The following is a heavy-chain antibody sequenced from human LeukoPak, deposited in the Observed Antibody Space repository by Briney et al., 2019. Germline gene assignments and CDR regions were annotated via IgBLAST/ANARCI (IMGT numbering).Heavy chain of an antibody. CDR3: AKPHSATITAGFDH. CDR2: ISIGGDYT. J-gene: IGHJ4*02. V-gene: IGHV3-23*01. Sequence: KAGGSLRLSCAASGFTFSGSAMSWVRQAPGKGLEWVSGISIGGDYTYYADSVKGRFTISRDNSKNTLSLQMSNLRAEDTAIYYCAKPHSATITAGFDHWGQGTLVTVSS. D-gene: IGHD1-14*01. CDR1: GFTFSGSA.